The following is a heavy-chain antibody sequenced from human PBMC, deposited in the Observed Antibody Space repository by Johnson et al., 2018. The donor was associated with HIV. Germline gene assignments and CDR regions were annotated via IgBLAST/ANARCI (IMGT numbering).Heavy chain of an antibody. V-gene: IGHV3-20*04. CDR3: ARGGYCNSASCYRGNAFDI. Sequence: VQLVESGGGLVQPGWSLRLSCAASGFTFSSYGMTWVRQAPGKGLEWVSGVNWNGGSTGYADSVKGRFTISRDNAKNSLYRQMNSLRAEDTALYYCARGGYCNSASCYRGNAFDIWGQGTMVTVSS. CDR2: VNWNGGST. CDR1: GFTFSSYG. D-gene: IGHD2-2*01. J-gene: IGHJ3*02.